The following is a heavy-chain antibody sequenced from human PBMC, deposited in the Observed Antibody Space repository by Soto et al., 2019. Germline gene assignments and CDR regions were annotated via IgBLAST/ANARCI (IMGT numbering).Heavy chain of an antibody. CDR3: AKESGYDFWSGYYTYYYYGMDV. D-gene: IGHD3-3*01. V-gene: IGHV3-23*01. CDR2: VSGSGGST. J-gene: IGHJ6*02. CDR1: GFTFSSYA. Sequence: GSLRLSCAASGFTFSSYAMSWVRQAPGKGLEWVSTVSGSGGSTYYADSVKGRFTISRDNSKNTLSLQVSSLRAEDTAVYYCAKESGYDFWSGYYTYYYYGMDVWGQGTTVTVSS.